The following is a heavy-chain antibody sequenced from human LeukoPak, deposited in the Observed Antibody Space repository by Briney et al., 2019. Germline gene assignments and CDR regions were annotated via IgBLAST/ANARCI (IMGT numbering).Heavy chain of an antibody. V-gene: IGHV1-69*04. J-gene: IGHJ5*02. CDR3: ARGAVVVAAPNWFDP. CDR1: GGTFSSYA. Sequence: SVKVSCKASGGTFSSYAISWVRQAPGQGLEWMGRIIPIFGIANYAQKFQGRVTITADKSTSTAYMELSSLRSEDTAVYYCARGAVVVAAPNWFDPWGQGTLVTASS. CDR2: IIPIFGIA. D-gene: IGHD2-15*01.